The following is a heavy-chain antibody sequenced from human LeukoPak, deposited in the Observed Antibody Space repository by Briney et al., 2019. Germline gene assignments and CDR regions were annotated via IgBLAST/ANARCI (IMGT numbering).Heavy chain of an antibody. D-gene: IGHD3-22*01. Sequence: ASVKVSCKASGYTFTSYGIGWVRQAPGQGLEWMGWISAYAQKFQGRVTMTTDTSTSTAYMELRSLRSDDTAVYYFARRFNYYDSSGYYEGFYFDYWGQGTLVTVSS. CDR1: GYTFTSYG. CDR2: ISAY. V-gene: IGHV1-18*01. J-gene: IGHJ4*02. CDR3: ARRFNYYDSSGYYEGFYFDY.